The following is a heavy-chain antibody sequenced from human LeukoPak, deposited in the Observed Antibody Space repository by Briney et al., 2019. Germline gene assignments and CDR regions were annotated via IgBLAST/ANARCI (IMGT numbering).Heavy chain of an antibody. Sequence: GGSLRLSCAASGFTFDDYAMHWVRQAPGKGLEWVSGISWNSGSIGYADSVKGRFTISRDNSKHTLYLQINSLRAEDTAVYYCARGVTRYCSSTSCYYFDYWGQGTLVTVSS. CDR2: ISWNSGSI. CDR1: GFTFDDYA. CDR3: ARGVTRYCSSTSCYYFDY. V-gene: IGHV3-9*01. D-gene: IGHD2-2*01. J-gene: IGHJ4*02.